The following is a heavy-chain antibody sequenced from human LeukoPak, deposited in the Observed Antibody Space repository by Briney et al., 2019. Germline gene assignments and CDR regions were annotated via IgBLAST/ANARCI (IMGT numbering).Heavy chain of an antibody. CDR3: TVDYGIVY. J-gene: IGHJ4*02. D-gene: IGHD4/OR15-4a*01. V-gene: IGHV3-49*04. CDR2: IRSKAYGGTT. Sequence: GGSLRLSCTASGFTFGDYAMSWVRQAPGKGLEWVGFIRSKAYGGTTEYAASVKGRFTISRDDSKSIAYLQMNSLTTEDTAVYYCTVDYGIVYWGQGTLVTVSS. CDR1: GFTFGDYA.